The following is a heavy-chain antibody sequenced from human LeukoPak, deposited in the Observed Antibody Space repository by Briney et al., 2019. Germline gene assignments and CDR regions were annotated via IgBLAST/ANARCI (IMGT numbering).Heavy chain of an antibody. CDR3: ARRLVATTYAFDI. J-gene: IGHJ3*02. Sequence: SETLSLTCTVSGGSISSYYWSWIRQPPGKGLEWIGYIYYSGSTNYNPSLKSRVTISVDTSKNQFSLKLSSVTAADTAVCYCARRLVATTYAFDIWGQGTMVTVSS. CDR1: GGSISSYY. V-gene: IGHV4-59*08. D-gene: IGHD5-12*01. CDR2: IYYSGST.